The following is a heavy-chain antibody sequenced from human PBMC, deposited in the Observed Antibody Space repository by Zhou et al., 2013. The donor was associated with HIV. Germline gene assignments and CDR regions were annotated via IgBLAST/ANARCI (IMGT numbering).Heavy chain of an antibody. CDR2: IIPIFGTA. CDR1: GGTFSSYA. V-gene: IGHV1-69*05. Sequence: QVQLVQSGAEVKKPGSSVKVSCKASGGTFSSYAISWVRQAPGQGLEWMGGIIPIFGTANYAQKFQGRVTITTDESTSTAYMELSSLRSEDTAVYYCARWRGGPRIVGATNWFDPWGQGTLVTVSS. J-gene: IGHJ5*02. D-gene: IGHD1-26*01. CDR3: ARWRGGPRIVGATNWFDP.